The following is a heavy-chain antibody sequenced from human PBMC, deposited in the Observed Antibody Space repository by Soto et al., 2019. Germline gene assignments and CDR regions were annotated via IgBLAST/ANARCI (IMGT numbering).Heavy chain of an antibody. Sequence: ASVKVSCKASGYTFTSYAMHWVRQAPGQRLEWMGWINAGNGNTKYSQKFQGRVTITRDTSASTAYMELNSLRAEDTAVYYCAKTDLQLWYGYWGQGTLVTVSS. J-gene: IGHJ4*02. CDR3: AKTDLQLWYGY. V-gene: IGHV1-3*01. CDR1: GYTFTSYA. D-gene: IGHD5-18*01. CDR2: INAGNGNT.